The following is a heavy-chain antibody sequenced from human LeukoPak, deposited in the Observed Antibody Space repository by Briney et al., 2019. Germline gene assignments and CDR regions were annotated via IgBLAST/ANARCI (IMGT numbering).Heavy chain of an antibody. CDR3: ARVPGDY. D-gene: IGHD7-27*01. V-gene: IGHV3-21*01. J-gene: IGHJ4*02. CDR1: GFTFSSYG. CDR2: ISPSSNYI. Sequence: PGRSLRLSCAASGFTFSSYGMHWVRQAPGKGLEWVSSISPSSNYIYYADSLKGRFTISRDNAKNSLYLQMNSLRAEDTAVYYCARVPGDYWGQGTLVTVSS.